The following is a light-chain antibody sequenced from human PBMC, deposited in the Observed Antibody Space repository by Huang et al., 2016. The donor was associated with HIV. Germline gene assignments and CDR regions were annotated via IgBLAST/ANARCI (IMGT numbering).Light chain of an antibody. CDR2: AAS. V-gene: IGKV1-17*03. J-gene: IGKJ4*01. Sequence: DIQMTQSPSAMSASVGDRVTITCRASHGISYDLAWFQQKPGKVPKRLIYAASSLQSGVPSRFSGSGSLTEFTLTISSLQPEDSASYYCLQHNSYPLTFGGRTKVEVK. CDR3: LQHNSYPLT. CDR1: HGISYD.